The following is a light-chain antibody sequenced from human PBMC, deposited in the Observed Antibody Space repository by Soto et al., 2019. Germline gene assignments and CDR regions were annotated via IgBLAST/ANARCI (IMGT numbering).Light chain of an antibody. CDR2: GAS. CDR3: QQFNNWPRT. V-gene: IGKV3-15*01. CDR1: QSLRSN. J-gene: IGKJ1*01. Sequence: IVMSQSPPTLSVSPGEEATLACRASQSLRSNLAWYQQKPGQAPRLLIYGASTRATGIPARFSGSGSGTEFTLTISSLQSEDFAVYCCQQFNNWPRTFGQGTKVDIK.